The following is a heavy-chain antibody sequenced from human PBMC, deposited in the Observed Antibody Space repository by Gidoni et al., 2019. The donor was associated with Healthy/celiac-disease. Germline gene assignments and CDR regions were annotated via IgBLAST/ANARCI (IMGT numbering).Heavy chain of an antibody. CDR1: GFTFDDYA. V-gene: IGHV3-9*01. CDR2: ISWNSGCI. Sequence: EVQLVESGGGWVQPGRSLRLSCAASGFTFDDYAMHGVRQAPGKGLEWVSGISWNSGCIGYADSVKGRFTISRDNAKNSLYLQMNSLRAEDTALYYCAKGSEYSRAGWFDPWGQGTLVTVSS. CDR3: AKGSEYSRAGWFDP. J-gene: IGHJ5*02. D-gene: IGHD6-6*01.